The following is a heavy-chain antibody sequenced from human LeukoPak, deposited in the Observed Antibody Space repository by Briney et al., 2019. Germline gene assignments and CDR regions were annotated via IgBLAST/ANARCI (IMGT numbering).Heavy chain of an antibody. D-gene: IGHD1-26*01. J-gene: IGHJ4*02. Sequence: SETLSLTCTVSGGSISSYYWSWIRQPPGRGLEWIGYIYYSGSTNYNPSLKSRVTISVDTSKNQFSLKLSSVTAADTAAYYCARHGGPIVGANIDYWGQGTLVTVSS. V-gene: IGHV4-59*01. CDR1: GGSISSYY. CDR3: ARHGGPIVGANIDY. CDR2: IYYSGST.